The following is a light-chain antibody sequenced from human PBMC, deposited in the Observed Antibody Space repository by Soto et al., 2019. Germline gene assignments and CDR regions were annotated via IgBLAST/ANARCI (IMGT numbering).Light chain of an antibody. V-gene: IGKV3-20*01. J-gene: IGKJ4*01. CDR2: DAS. Sequence: EIMLTQAPGTLSLSPGDRATLSCRASQSVSGSYLAWYQQKPGQAPRLLIYDASSRATGIPDRFSGSGSGTDFTLTISRLEPEDFAVYYCQQYGSSPRLTFGGGTKVDIK. CDR1: QSVSGSY. CDR3: QQYGSSPRLT.